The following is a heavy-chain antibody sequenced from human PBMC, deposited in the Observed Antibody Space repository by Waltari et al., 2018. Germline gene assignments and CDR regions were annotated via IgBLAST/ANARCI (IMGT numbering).Heavy chain of an antibody. CDR2: IRSRDETT. J-gene: IGHJ4*02. D-gene: IGHD3-10*01. Sequence: EVQLLESGGGLVQPGGSLSLSCAASGFTFSSSAMTWVRQAPGEGLEGVSVIRSRDETTYYADSVKGRFTISRDNSKNTLYLQMHSLRVEDTAIYYCAKAGFILLRGAPIDSWGLGTLVTVSS. CDR1: GFTFSSSA. CDR3: AKAGFILLRGAPIDS. V-gene: IGHV3-23*01.